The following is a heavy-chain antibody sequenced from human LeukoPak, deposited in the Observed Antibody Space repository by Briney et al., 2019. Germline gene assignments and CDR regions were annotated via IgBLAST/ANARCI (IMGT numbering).Heavy chain of an antibody. V-gene: IGHV3-66*01. CDR2: IYSGGST. CDR3: ARVNGAAAGEYYYYYGMDV. D-gene: IGHD6-13*01. J-gene: IGHJ6*02. Sequence: GGSLRLSCAASGCTFSSYAMSWVRQAPGKGLEWVSVIYSGGSTYYADSVKGRFTISRDNSKNTLYLQMNSLRAEDTAVYYCARVNGAAAGEYYYYYGMDVWGQGTTVTVSS. CDR1: GCTFSSYA.